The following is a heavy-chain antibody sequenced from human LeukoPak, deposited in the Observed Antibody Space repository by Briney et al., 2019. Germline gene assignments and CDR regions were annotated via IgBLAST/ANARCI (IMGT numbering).Heavy chain of an antibody. J-gene: IGHJ4*02. CDR3: ARGVPATVFDY. CDR2: INHSGST. CDR1: DGSFSGYY. V-gene: IGHV4-34*01. Sequence: SETLSLTCAVYDGSFSGYYWSWIRQPPGKGLEWIGEINHSGSTNYNPSLKSRVTISVDKSQNQFSLKLTSVTAADAAVYFCARGVPATVFDYWGQGTLVTVSS. D-gene: IGHD3-10*02.